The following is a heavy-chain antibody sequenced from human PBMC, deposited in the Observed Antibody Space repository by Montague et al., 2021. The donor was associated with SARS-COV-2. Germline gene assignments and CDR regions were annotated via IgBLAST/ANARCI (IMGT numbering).Heavy chain of an antibody. Sequence: SLRLSCPASGFTFSSYWMHWVRQAPGKGLVWVSRINSDVSITNYADSXXGRFTISRDNAKNTLYLQMNSLRDDDTAVYYCARETIVPAAIGDYYYMDVWGKGTPVTVSS. J-gene: IGHJ6*03. D-gene: IGHD2-2*01. V-gene: IGHV3-74*01. CDR3: ARETIVPAAIGDYYYMDV. CDR2: INSDVSIT. CDR1: GFTFSSYW.